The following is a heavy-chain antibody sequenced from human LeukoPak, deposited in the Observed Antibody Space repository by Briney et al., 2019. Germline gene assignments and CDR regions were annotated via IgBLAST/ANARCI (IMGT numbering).Heavy chain of an antibody. CDR2: INHSGST. V-gene: IGHV4-34*01. CDR3: ARGGPRRWFDP. J-gene: IGHJ5*02. Sequence: PSETLSLTCAVYGGSFSGYYCGWIRQPPGKGLEWIGEINHSGSTNYNPSLKSRVTISVDTSKNQFSLKLSSVTAADTAVYYCARGGPRRWFDPWGQGTLVTVSS. CDR1: GGSFSGYY.